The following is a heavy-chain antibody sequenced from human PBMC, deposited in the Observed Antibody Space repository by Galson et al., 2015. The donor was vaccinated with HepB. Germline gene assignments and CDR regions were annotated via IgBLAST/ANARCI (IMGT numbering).Heavy chain of an antibody. V-gene: IGHV4-39*01. CDR1: GGSISSTSYY. Sequence: ETLSLTCTVSGGSISSTSYYWGWIRQPPGKGLEWIGTIYYTGRTYYNSSFISRVIISVDTSKNQFSLKLSSVTAADTAIYYCARQAPYYDILTGYYGGYFQHWGQGTLVSVSS. CDR3: ARQAPYYDILTGYYGGYFQH. J-gene: IGHJ1*01. D-gene: IGHD3-9*01. CDR2: IYYTGRT.